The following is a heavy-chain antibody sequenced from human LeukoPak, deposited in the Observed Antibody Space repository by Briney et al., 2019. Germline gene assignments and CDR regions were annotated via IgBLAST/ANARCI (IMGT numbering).Heavy chain of an antibody. CDR2: INAGNGNT. V-gene: IGHV1-3*01. CDR3: ASADYGDY. J-gene: IGHJ4*02. CDR1: GYSFTSYA. Sequence: ASVKVSCKASGYSFTSYAMHWVRQAPGQRLEWMGWINAGNGNTKYLQKFQDRVTFTRDTSASTAYMELSSLRSEDTAVYYCASADYGDYRGQGTLVTVSS.